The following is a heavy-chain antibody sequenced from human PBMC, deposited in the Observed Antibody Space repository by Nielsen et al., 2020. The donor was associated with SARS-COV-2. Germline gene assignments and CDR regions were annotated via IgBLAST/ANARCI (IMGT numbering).Heavy chain of an antibody. Sequence: GESLKIYCKGSGYSFNSYWIGWVRQMHGKGLEWMGIIYIGESDTRYSPSFQGQVTISADKSISTAYLQWSSLKASDTAMYYCASDSSSLGALEDAFDIWGQGTMVTVSS. CDR2: IYIGESDT. CDR1: GYSFNSYW. D-gene: IGHD6-13*01. V-gene: IGHV5-51*01. J-gene: IGHJ3*02. CDR3: ASDSSSLGALEDAFDI.